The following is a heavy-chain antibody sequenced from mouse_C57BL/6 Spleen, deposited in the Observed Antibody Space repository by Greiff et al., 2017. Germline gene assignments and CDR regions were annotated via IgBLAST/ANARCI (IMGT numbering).Heavy chain of an antibody. V-gene: IGHV1-62-2*01. CDR2: FYPGSGSL. CDR3: ARHEDYDYYWYFDV. D-gene: IGHD2-4*01. Sequence: VQVVESGAELVKPGASVKLSCKASGYTFTEYTIHWVKQRSGQGLEWLGWFYPGSGSLKYNEKFKDKATLTADKSSSTVYMERSRLTSEDSSVYFCARHEDYDYYWYFDVWGTGTTVTVSS. CDR1: GYTFTEYT. J-gene: IGHJ1*03.